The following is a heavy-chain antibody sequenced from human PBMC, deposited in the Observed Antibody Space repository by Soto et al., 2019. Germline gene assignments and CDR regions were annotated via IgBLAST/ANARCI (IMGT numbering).Heavy chain of an antibody. Sequence: EVQLVESGGGLVKPGGSLRLSCAASGFTFSSYTIHWVRQAPGKGLEWVSSISSGGSDVYYADSVKGLFTISRDNAKNSLYLQMNSLSVKDTVVYYCASGRDNPPGYWGQRNLVTVSS. CDR1: GFTFSSYT. CDR3: ASGRDNPPGY. CDR2: ISSGGSDV. D-gene: IGHD1-26*01. J-gene: IGHJ4*02. V-gene: IGHV3-21*01.